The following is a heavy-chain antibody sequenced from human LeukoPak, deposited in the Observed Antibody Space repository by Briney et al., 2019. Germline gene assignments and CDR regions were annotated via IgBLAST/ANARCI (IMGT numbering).Heavy chain of an antibody. CDR2: IYYSGST. CDR1: GGSISSSSYY. J-gene: IGHJ4*02. D-gene: IGHD3-10*01. Sequence: SETLSLTCTVSGGSISSSSYYWGWIRQPPGNGLEWIGSIYYSGSTYCNPSLKSRVTISVDTSKNQFSLKLSSVTAADTAVYYCARAVLWFGDQIYFDYWGQGTLVTVSS. CDR3: ARAVLWFGDQIYFDY. V-gene: IGHV4-39*07.